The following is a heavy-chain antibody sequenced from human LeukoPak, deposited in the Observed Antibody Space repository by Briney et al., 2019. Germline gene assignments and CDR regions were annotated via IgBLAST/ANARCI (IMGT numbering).Heavy chain of an antibody. J-gene: IGHJ6*02. D-gene: IGHD3-10*01. CDR2: INSDGSST. Sequence: GGSLRLSCAASGFTFSGYGMHWVRQAPGKGLVWVSRINSDGSSTSYADSVKGRFTISRDNAKNTLFLQMNSLRAEDTAMYYCARDYGRSRDYGMDVWGQRTTVTVSS. CDR1: GFTFSGYG. V-gene: IGHV3-74*01. CDR3: ARDYGRSRDYGMDV.